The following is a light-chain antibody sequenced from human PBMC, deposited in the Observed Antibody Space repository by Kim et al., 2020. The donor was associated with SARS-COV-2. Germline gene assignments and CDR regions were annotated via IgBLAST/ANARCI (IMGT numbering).Light chain of an antibody. Sequence: APGQRARLTCGGNNLGGHSVHWYQQKPGQAPVLVIYYHSDRPSGIPERFPGSKAATTATLTISRVEAGDEADYYCQVWDTDTDDYVFGTGTKVTVL. CDR2: YHS. J-gene: IGLJ1*01. V-gene: IGLV3-21*01. CDR1: NLGGHS. CDR3: QVWDTDTDDYV.